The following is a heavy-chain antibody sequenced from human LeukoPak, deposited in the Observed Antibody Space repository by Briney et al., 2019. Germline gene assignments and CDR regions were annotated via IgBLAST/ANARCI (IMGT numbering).Heavy chain of an antibody. V-gene: IGHV3-7*04. Sequence: GGSLRLSCAVSGFXFSNHWIGWVRQAPGKGLEWVANIKEDGSEKYYVDSVKGRFTISRDNAKNSLYLQMNSLRAEDTAVYYCARYRGLGGGYYFDYWGQGTLVTVSS. CDR1: GFXFSNHW. J-gene: IGHJ4*02. CDR3: ARYRGLGGGYYFDY. D-gene: IGHD5-12*01. CDR2: IKEDGSEK.